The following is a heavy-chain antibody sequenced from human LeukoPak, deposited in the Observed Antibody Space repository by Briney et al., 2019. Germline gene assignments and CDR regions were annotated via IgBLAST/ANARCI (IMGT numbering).Heavy chain of an antibody. V-gene: IGHV3-23*01. Sequence: PGGSLRLSCAASGFTFSSYAMSWVRQAPGKGLGWVSAISGSGGSTYYADSVRGRFSISRDDSKNTLFLQMKSLRVEDTAVYYCARGSSAWYGGWLDPWGQGTLVTVSS. CDR1: GFTFSSYA. D-gene: IGHD6-19*01. CDR3: ARGSSAWYGGWLDP. CDR2: ISGSGGST. J-gene: IGHJ5*02.